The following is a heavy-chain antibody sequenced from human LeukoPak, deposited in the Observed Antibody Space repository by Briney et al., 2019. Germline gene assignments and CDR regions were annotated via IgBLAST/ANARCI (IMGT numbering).Heavy chain of an antibody. V-gene: IGHV3-53*01. CDR2: IYTGGST. D-gene: IGHD5-18*01. CDR1: AFIFSGHW. J-gene: IGHJ4*02. Sequence: GSLRLSCEGSAFIFSGHWMNWVRQTPGKGLEWVSVIYTGGSTYYADSVKGRFTISRDNSKNTLYLQMNSLRAEDTAVYYCARDMSGYNYGADYWGQGTLVTVSS. CDR3: ARDMSGYNYGADY.